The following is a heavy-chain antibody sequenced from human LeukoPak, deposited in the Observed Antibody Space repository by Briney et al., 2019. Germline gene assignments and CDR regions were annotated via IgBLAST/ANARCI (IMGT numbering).Heavy chain of an antibody. Sequence: SETLSLTCTVSGGSISSSSYYWGWICQPPGRGLEWIGSIYYSGSTYYNPSLKSRVTISVDTSKNQFSLKLSSVTAADTAAFYCARLGVTAAGPQDYWGQGTLVTVSS. CDR1: GGSISSSSYY. V-gene: IGHV4-39*01. CDR3: ARLGVTAAGPQDY. J-gene: IGHJ4*02. D-gene: IGHD2-21*02. CDR2: IYYSGST.